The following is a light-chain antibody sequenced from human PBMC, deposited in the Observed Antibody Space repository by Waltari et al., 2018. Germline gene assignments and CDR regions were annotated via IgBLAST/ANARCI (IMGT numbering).Light chain of an antibody. CDR3: VTRDSRCNPPEV. J-gene: IGLJ2*01. CDR2: GKN. Sequence: SSELTQDPAVSVALGQTVRITCQGDSLRRHYASRYQQKPGQAPLLVIYGKNNRPSGSRKRFGVSSSGNTASLTITGAQAEEEADYYCVTRDSRCNPPEVFGGGTKLTVL. V-gene: IGLV3-19*01. CDR1: SLRRHY.